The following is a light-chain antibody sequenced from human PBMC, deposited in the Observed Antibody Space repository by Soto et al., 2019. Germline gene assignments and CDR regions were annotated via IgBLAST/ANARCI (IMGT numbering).Light chain of an antibody. J-gene: IGKJ5*01. CDR1: QSVYSS. CDR3: QQYNNWPPIT. V-gene: IGKV3-15*01. CDR2: GAS. Sequence: ETVMTQSPATLSVSPGERATLSCRASQSVYSSLAWYQQKPGQAPRLXXYGASTRATGIPARFSGSGSGTEFTLTISRLQSEDFAVYYGQQYNNWPPITFGQGTRLEIK.